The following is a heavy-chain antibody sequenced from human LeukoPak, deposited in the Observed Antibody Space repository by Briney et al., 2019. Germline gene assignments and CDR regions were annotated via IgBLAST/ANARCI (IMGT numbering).Heavy chain of an antibody. CDR3: TWFGEPQPPTYGMDV. D-gene: IGHD3-10*01. CDR1: GGTFSSYA. CDR2: IIPIFGTA. V-gene: IGHV1-69*06. Sequence: SVTVSCKASGGTFSSYAISWVRQAPGQGLEWMGGIIPIFGTANYAQKFQGRVTITADKSTSTAYMELSSLRSEDTAVYYCTWFGEPQPPTYGMDVWGKGTTVTVSS. J-gene: IGHJ6*04.